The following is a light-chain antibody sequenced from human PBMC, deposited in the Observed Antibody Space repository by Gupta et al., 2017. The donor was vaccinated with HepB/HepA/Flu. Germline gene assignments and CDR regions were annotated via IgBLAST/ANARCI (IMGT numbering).Light chain of an antibody. V-gene: IGKV1-39*01. CDR1: QNINGY. CDR2: TTS. CDR3: QQSDITPLT. J-gene: IGKJ1*01. Sequence: DIQMTQSPSSLSASVGDRVTITCRASQNINGYLNWYQQKPGKAPRFLIYTTSTLQSGVPSRFSGSGSGTEFTLTISSLQPEDFASYYCQQSDITPLTFGQGTKVEIK.